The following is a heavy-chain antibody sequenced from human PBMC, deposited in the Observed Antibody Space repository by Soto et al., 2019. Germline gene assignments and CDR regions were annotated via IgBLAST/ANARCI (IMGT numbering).Heavy chain of an antibody. J-gene: IGHJ6*02. D-gene: IGHD6-13*01. CDR1: GDSFSSNSAA. Sequence: LSLTCAISGDSFSSNSAAWNWIRQSPSRGLEWLGRTYYRSKWYNDYAVSVKSRITINPDTSKNQFSLQLNSVTPEDTAVYYCARWPRQLKYYYYGMDVWGQGTTVTVSS. CDR3: ARWPRQLKYYYYGMDV. CDR2: TYYRSKWYN. V-gene: IGHV6-1*01.